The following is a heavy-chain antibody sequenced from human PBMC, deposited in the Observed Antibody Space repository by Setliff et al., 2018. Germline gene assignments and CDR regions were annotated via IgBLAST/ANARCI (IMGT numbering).Heavy chain of an antibody. Sequence: KPSETLSLTCTVSGGPISSYYWSWIRQPAGKGLEWIGHIYIGGSANYNPSLKSRVTMSIDTSKNQFSLKLNSVTAADMAVYYCAREQWLDPPGYYYMDVWAKGTTVT. D-gene: IGHD6-19*01. V-gene: IGHV4-4*07. CDR1: GGPISSYY. J-gene: IGHJ6*03. CDR2: IYIGGSA. CDR3: AREQWLDPPGYYYMDV.